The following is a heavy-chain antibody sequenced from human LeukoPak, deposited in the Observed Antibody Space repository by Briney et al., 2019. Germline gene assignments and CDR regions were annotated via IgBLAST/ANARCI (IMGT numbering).Heavy chain of an antibody. CDR2: ISSSGSTI. CDR3: ARDSRVEYYYYYGMDV. CDR1: GFTFSSYE. V-gene: IGHV3-48*03. J-gene: IGHJ6*02. D-gene: IGHD2-2*01. Sequence: GGSLRLSCAASGFTFSSYEMSWVRQPPGKWREWVSYISSSGSTIYYADSVKGRFTISRDNANNSLYLQMNSLRAEDTAVYYCARDSRVEYYYYYGMDVWGQGTTVTVSS.